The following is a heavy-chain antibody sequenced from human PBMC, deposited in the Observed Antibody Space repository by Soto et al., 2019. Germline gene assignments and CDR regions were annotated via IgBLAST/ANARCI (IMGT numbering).Heavy chain of an antibody. J-gene: IGHJ6*03. D-gene: IGHD2-2*01. CDR1: GFTVSSNY. CDR3: ARSGSTSCYGVVCYYYYYMDV. V-gene: IGHV3-53*04. CDR2: IYSGGST. Sequence: PGGSLRLSCAASGFTVSSNYMSWVRQAPGKGLEWVSVIYSGGSTYYADSVKGRFTISRHNSKNTLYLQMNSLRAEDTAVYYCARSGSTSCYGVVCYYYYYMDVWAKGTTVTVSS.